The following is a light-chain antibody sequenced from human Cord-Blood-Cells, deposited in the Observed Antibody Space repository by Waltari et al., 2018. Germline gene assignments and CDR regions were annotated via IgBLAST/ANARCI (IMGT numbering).Light chain of an antibody. J-gene: IGLJ3*02. V-gene: IGLV3-10*01. Sequence: SPELTLPPSVSVSPGQTARLSGQGDALPPKYPYSYQQKSDHAPVLVIYEDSKRPSGIPERFSGSSSGTMATLTISGAQVEDEADYYCYSTDSSGNHRVFGGGTKLTVL. CDR2: EDS. CDR3: YSTDSSGNHRV. CDR1: ALPPKY.